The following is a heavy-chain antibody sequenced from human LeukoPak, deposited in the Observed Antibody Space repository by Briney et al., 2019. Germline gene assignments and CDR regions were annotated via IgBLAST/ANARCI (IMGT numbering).Heavy chain of an antibody. J-gene: IGHJ4*02. CDR3: ARDYGDYPSY. D-gene: IGHD4-17*01. CDR2: INQDGGEK. V-gene: IGHV3-7*04. Sequence: PGGSLRLSCVASGFSFNSHWMSWVRQAPGKGLEWVANINQDGGEKYYVDSAKGRFTISRDNAKNSLYLQMNSLRVEDTAVYYCARDYGDYPSYWGQGTLVTVSS. CDR1: GFSFNSHW.